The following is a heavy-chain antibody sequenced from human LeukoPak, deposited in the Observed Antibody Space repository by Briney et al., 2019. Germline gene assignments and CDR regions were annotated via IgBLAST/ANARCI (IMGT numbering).Heavy chain of an antibody. CDR3: AREWGSSGTGYFDL. CDR1: GLTFDNFG. J-gene: IGHJ2*01. V-gene: IGHV3-23*01. D-gene: IGHD3-10*01. Sequence: GGSLRLSCEASGLTFDNFGTTWVRQAPGKGLQWVSGITGSTTWTYYAASVKGRFTVSRDNSQNTLHLQMNSLRADDTAVYYCAREWGSSGTGYFDLWGRGTLVTVSS. CDR2: ITGSTTWT.